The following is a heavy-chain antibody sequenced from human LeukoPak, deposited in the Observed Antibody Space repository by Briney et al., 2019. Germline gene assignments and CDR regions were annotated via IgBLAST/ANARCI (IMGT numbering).Heavy chain of an antibody. CDR1: GFIFSDYY. CDR2: ISSDGTAN. CDR3: AREFWYRVEI. Sequence: PGGSLRLSCAASGFIFSDYYMSWIRQAPGKGLEFVAYISSDGTANYYADSVKGRFTISGDNAQNSVHLEITNLRAEDTAVYYCAREFWYRVEIWGQGTVVTVSS. J-gene: IGHJ4*02. D-gene: IGHD6-13*01. V-gene: IGHV3-11*04.